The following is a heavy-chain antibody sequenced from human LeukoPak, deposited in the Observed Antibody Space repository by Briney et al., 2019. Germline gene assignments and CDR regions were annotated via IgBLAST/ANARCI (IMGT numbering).Heavy chain of an antibody. J-gene: IGHJ5*02. Sequence: PSQTLSLTCAVSGGSISSGGYSWSWIRQPPGKGLEWIGYIYYSGSTNYNPSLKSRVTISVDTSKNQFSLKLSSVTAADTAVYYCAREGPVGIQEPWFDPWAREPWSPSPQ. CDR1: GGSISSGGYS. CDR2: IYYSGST. V-gene: IGHV4-61*08. D-gene: IGHD5-18*01. CDR3: AREGPVGIQEPWFDP.